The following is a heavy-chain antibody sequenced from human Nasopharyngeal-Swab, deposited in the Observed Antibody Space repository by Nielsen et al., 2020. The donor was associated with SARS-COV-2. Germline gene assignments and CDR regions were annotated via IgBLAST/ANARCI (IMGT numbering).Heavy chain of an antibody. J-gene: IGHJ2*01. CDR3: AKDPTTVITHWYFDL. D-gene: IGHD4-17*01. CDR2: ISGSGGST. CDR1: GFTFSSYA. V-gene: IGHV3-23*01. Sequence: GESLKISCAASGFTFSSYAMSWVRQAPGKGLEWVSAISGSGGSTYYADSVKGRFTISRDNSKKPLYLQMNSLRAEDTAVYYCAKDPTTVITHWYFDLWGRGTLVTVSS.